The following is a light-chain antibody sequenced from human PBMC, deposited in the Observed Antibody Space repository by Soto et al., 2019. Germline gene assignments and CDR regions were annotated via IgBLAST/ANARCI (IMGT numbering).Light chain of an antibody. CDR2: GAS. CDR1: ESVSNNY. J-gene: IGKJ1*01. CDR3: QQYGSSGT. V-gene: IGKV3-20*01. Sequence: EIVFTQSPGSLSLSPGERATLSCSASESVSNNYLAWYQRIPGQAPRLLIYGASNRATGNPDRFSGSGSGTDFTLTISRLEPEDFAVYYCQQYGSSGTFGQGTKVDIK.